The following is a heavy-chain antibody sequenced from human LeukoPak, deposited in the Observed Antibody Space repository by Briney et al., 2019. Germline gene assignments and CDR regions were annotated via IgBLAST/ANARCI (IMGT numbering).Heavy chain of an antibody. J-gene: IGHJ4*02. CDR1: GFTFSSYG. V-gene: IGHV3-30*18. D-gene: IGHD6-13*01. CDR3: AKPREGSSSWYAAG. Sequence: GMSLRLACAASGFTFSSYGMHWVRQAPGKGLEWVAVISYDGSNEYYADSVKGRFTISRDNSKNTLYLQMNSLRPEDTAVYYCAKPREGSSSWYAAGWGQGTLVTVSS. CDR2: ISYDGSNE.